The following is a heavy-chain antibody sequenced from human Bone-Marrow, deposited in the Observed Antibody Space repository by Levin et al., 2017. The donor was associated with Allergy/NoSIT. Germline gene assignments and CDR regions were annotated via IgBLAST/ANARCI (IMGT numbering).Heavy chain of an antibody. D-gene: IGHD1-26*01. CDR3: ARVLAGFRREGFYGMDV. Sequence: ASVKVSCKASDYTLITYAITWVRQAPGQGLDWMGWISANNGNTDYAQKVQGRVTMTTDTSTSTAYMELTSLRSDDTAVYYCARVLAGFRREGFYGMDVWGQGTTVTVSS. CDR1: DYTLITYA. CDR2: ISANNGNT. J-gene: IGHJ6*02. V-gene: IGHV1-18*01.